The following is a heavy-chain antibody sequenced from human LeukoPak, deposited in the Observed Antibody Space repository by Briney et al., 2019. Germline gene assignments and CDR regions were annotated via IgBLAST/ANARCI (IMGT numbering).Heavy chain of an antibody. J-gene: IGHJ4*02. CDR3: ARDYRGAQINY. CDR1: GYTFTSCY. Sequence: ASVKVSCKASGYTFTSCYMHWVREAPGQGLEWMGIINPSGGSTSYAQKFQGRVTMTRDTSTSTVYMELSSLRSEDTAVYYCARDYRGAQINYWGQGTLVTVSS. V-gene: IGHV1-46*01. CDR2: INPSGGST. D-gene: IGHD3-10*01.